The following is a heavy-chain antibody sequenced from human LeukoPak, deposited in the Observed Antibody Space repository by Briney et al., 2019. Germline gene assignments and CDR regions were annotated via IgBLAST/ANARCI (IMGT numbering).Heavy chain of an antibody. J-gene: IGHJ4*02. CDR2: MNPKNGNT. CDR1: GYTFTTFD. CDR3: ATAGSLGDYK. Sequence: ASVTVSFTSSGYTFTTFDINWVRQASGQGLEYMGWMNPKNGNTGYAQKFQGRVAMTRGLSITTSYMELSNLTSEDTAVYYCATAGSLGDYKWGQGSLVTVSS. D-gene: IGHD4-17*01. V-gene: IGHV1-8*01.